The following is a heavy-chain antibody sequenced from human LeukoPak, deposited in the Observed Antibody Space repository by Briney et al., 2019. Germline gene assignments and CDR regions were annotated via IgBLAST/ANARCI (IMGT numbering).Heavy chain of an antibody. V-gene: IGHV1-8*01. D-gene: IGHD1-14*01. CDR1: GYPFTTYE. Sequence: GASVKVSCKTSGYPFTTYEINWLRQAAGQGLEWMGWVHPNSGNTAYAQKFQSRVTMTRDTSISTAYMELSSLRSDDTAVYFCARGPRNDPWGQGTLVTVSS. J-gene: IGHJ5*02. CDR3: ARGPRNDP. CDR2: VHPNSGNT.